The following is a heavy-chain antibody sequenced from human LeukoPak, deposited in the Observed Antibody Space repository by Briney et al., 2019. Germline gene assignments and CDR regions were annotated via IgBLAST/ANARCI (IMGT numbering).Heavy chain of an antibody. D-gene: IGHD2-2*02. Sequence: ASVKVSCKASGYTFTSYGISWVRQAPGQGLEWMGGIIPIFGTANYAQKFQGRVTITADESTSTAYMELSSLRSEDTAVYYCARERYCSSTSCYIWGQGTLVTVSS. J-gene: IGHJ4*02. V-gene: IGHV1-69*13. CDR1: GYTFTSYG. CDR2: IIPIFGTA. CDR3: ARERYCSSTSCYI.